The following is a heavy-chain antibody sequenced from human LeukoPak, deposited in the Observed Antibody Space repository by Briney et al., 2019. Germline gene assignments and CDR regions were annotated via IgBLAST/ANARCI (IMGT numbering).Heavy chain of an antibody. V-gene: IGHV4-59*01. D-gene: IGHD6-19*01. CDR2: IYYSGST. CDR1: GGSISSYY. J-gene: IGHJ4*02. Sequence: PSETLSLTCTVSGGSISSYYWSWIRQPPGKGLEWIGHIYYSGSTNYNPSLKSRVTISVDTSKNQFSLKLSSVTAADTAVYYCARGSSPVDYWGQGTLVTVSS. CDR3: ARGSSPVDY.